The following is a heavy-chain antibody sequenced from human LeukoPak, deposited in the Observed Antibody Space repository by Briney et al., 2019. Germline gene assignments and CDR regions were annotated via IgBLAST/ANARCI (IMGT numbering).Heavy chain of an antibody. J-gene: IGHJ4*02. CDR2: ISAKMGHT. Sequence: ASLKVSCKASGYTFTDFGISWVRQAPGQGLEWMGWISAKMGHTKYAQTVQDRVTMTTDTSTSTAYMELRSLRSDDTAVYYCARRSRALGFDLDYWGQGTLVTVSS. D-gene: IGHD3-10*01. V-gene: IGHV1-18*01. CDR3: ARRSRALGFDLDY. CDR1: GYTFTDFG.